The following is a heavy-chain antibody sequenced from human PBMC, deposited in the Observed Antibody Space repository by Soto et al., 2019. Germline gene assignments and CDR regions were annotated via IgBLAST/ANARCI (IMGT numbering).Heavy chain of an antibody. Sequence: SETLSLTCTVSGGSISSGGYYWSWIRQPPGKGLEWIGYIYYSGSTYYNPSLKSRVTISVDTSKNQFSLKLSSVTAADTAVYYCASERFWSGYRDYYYYYGMDVWGQGTTVTVSS. CDR1: GGSISSGGYY. J-gene: IGHJ6*02. CDR2: IYYSGST. V-gene: IGHV4-30-4*01. D-gene: IGHD3-3*01. CDR3: ASERFWSGYRDYYYYYGMDV.